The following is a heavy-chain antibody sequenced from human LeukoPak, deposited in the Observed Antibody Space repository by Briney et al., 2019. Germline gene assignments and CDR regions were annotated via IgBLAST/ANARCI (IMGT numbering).Heavy chain of an antibody. J-gene: IGHJ3*02. D-gene: IGHD5-24*01. V-gene: IGHV4-34*01. CDR3: ARPPITADAFDI. Sequence: SETLSLTCTVSGGSIRSYYWSWIRQPPGKGLEWIGEINHSGSTNYNPSLKSRVTISVDTSKNQFSLKLSSVTAADTAVYYCARPPITADAFDIWGQGTMVTVSS. CDR2: INHSGST. CDR1: GGSIRSYY.